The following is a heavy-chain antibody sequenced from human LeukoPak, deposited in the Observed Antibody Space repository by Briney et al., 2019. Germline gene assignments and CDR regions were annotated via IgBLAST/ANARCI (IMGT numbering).Heavy chain of an antibody. CDR3: ATLTVTYGGLFDY. CDR1: GFTFRSYW. D-gene: IGHD4-17*01. CDR2: VNGDGSGT. Sequence: PGGSLRLSCAASGFTFRSYWMHWVRQAPGKGLVWVSRVNGDGSGTTYADSVKGRFTISRDNSKNTLYLQMNSLRAEDTAVYYCATLTVTYGGLFDYWGQGTLVTVSS. V-gene: IGHV3-74*01. J-gene: IGHJ4*02.